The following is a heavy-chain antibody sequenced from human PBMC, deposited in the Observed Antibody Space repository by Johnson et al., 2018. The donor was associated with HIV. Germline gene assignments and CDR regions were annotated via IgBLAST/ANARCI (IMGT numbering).Heavy chain of an antibody. CDR1: GFTFSSNA. Sequence: HVQLVESGGGVVQPGRSLRLSCAASGFTFSSNAMHWVRQAPGKGLERVVVISYAGSNKSYADSVKGRFTISRDNSKNTLYLQMNSLRAEDTAVYYCTTDIPVIVLGGPDIWGQGTMVTVSS. CDR2: ISYAGSNK. J-gene: IGHJ3*02. V-gene: IGHV3-30-3*01. CDR3: TTDIPVIVLGGPDI. D-gene: IGHD2-8*02.